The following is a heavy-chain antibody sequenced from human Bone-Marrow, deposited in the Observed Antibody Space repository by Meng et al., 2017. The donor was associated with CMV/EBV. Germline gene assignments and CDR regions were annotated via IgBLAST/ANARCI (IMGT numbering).Heavy chain of an antibody. CDR1: NW. CDR2: IYHSGST. CDR3: ARDTRSSTTGDPPYYYYYGMDV. V-gene: IGHV4-4*02. Sequence: NWWSWVRQPPGKGLEWSGEIYHSGSTNYNPSLKSRVTISVDKSKNQFSLKLSSVTAADTAVYYCARDTRSSTTGDPPYYYYYGMDVWGQGTTVTVSS. J-gene: IGHJ6*02. D-gene: IGHD7-27*01.